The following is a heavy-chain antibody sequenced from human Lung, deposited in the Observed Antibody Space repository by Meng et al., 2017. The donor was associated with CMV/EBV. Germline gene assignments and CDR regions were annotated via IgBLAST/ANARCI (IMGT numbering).Heavy chain of an antibody. CDR1: GFRFSDYY. V-gene: IGHV3-69-1*01. D-gene: IGHD6-19*01. CDR2: ISSSYAV. J-gene: IGHJ6*02. CDR3: ARVLLDVRGWYYQGMDV. Sequence: GEXXTISCAASGFRFSDYYMTWIRQAPGKGLEWVSYISSSYAVDYADSLKGRFTIPRDNAKNSLYLQMNSLRAEDTAVYYCARVLLDVRGWYYQGMDVWGQGTTVTVSS.